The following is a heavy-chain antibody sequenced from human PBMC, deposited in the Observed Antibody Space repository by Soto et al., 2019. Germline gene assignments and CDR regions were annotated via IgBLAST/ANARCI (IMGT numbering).Heavy chain of an antibody. Sequence: PSETLSLTCAVSGGSISSGGYSWSWIRQPPGKGLEWIGYIYHSGSTYYNPSLKSQVTISVDRSKNQFSLKLSSVTAADTAVYYCARGPGYYDSSGYFPTNYFQHWGQGTLVTVS. CDR1: GGSISSGGYS. CDR2: IYHSGST. V-gene: IGHV4-30-2*01. J-gene: IGHJ1*01. CDR3: ARGPGYYDSSGYFPTNYFQH. D-gene: IGHD3-22*01.